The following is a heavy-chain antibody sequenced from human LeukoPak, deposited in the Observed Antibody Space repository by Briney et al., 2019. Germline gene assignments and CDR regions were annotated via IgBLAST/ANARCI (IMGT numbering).Heavy chain of an antibody. D-gene: IGHD3-10*01. CDR3: ARAGAPYGLDI. Sequence: EGSLRLSCAASGFTFSSYWMSWVRQAPGKGLEWVANIKQDGSEKYYVDSVKGRFTISRDNAKNSLFLQMNSLRAADTAVYHCARAGAPYGLDIWGQGTMVTVSS. CDR2: IKQDGSEK. J-gene: IGHJ3*02. CDR1: GFTFSSYW. V-gene: IGHV3-7*01.